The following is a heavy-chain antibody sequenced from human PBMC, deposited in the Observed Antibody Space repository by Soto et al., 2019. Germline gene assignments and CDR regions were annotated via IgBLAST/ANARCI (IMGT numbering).Heavy chain of an antibody. Sequence: ASVKVSCKSSGGTFSSYGINWLRQAPGQGLEWMGGSTPIFGTANYAKKFQGRVTITADESTSTAYMELSTLRSEDTAVYFCAKLGSVGWFDPWGQGTRVTVSS. CDR2: STPIFGTA. CDR3: AKLGSVGWFDP. V-gene: IGHV1-69*13. CDR1: GGTFSSYG. D-gene: IGHD7-27*01. J-gene: IGHJ5*02.